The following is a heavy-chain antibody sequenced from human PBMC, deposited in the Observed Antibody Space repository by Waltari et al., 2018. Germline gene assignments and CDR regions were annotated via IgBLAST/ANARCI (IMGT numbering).Heavy chain of an antibody. CDR3: ARDRGRGLYLDS. V-gene: IGHV4-4*02. D-gene: IGHD2-15*01. J-gene: IGHJ4*02. CDR1: GDSMSSAYW. CDR2: VYGGGKT. Sequence: QLQLQESGPGLVKPSGTLSLTCAVSGDSMSSAYWWSWVRQPPGKGLEWIGHVYGGGKTNYKPSFASRVTVELDTYNKKFSLKVTSATAADTAVYYCARDRGRGLYLDSWGPG.